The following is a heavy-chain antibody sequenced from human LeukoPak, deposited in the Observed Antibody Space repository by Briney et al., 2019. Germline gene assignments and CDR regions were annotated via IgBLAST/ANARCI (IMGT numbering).Heavy chain of an antibody. D-gene: IGHD6-19*01. J-gene: IGHJ3*02. CDR2: INHSGST. CDR3: ARASSGWYLFTAFDI. V-gene: IGHV4-34*01. CDR1: GGSLSGYY. Sequence: SETLSLTCAVYGGSLSGYYWSWIRQPPGKGLEWIGEINHSGSTNYNPSLKSRVTISVDTSKNQFSLKLSSVTAADTAVYYCARASSGWYLFTAFDIWGQGTMVTVSS.